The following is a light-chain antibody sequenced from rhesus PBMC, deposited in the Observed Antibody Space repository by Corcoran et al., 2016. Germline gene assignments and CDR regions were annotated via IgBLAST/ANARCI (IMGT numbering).Light chain of an antibody. CDR1: QGIHNY. Sequence: DIQMTQSPSSLSASVGDRVTITCRASQGIHNYLSWYQQKPGKAPQPLIYNTSSLEKGVPSRFRGSRSGTDYTLIISSLQPEDIATYYCQQYNNSPWTFGQGTKVEIK. V-gene: IGKV1-66*01. CDR3: QQYNNSPWT. J-gene: IGKJ1*01. CDR2: NTS.